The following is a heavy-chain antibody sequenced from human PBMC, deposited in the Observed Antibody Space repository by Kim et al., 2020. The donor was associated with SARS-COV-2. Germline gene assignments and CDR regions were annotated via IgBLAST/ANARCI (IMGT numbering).Heavy chain of an antibody. D-gene: IGHD1-26*01. V-gene: IGHV1-24*01. CDR3: ATGRLWDPDV. J-gene: IGHJ6*02. CDR2: ET. Sequence: ETIYAQKFQGRVTMTEDTSTDTAYMELSSLISEDTAVYYCATGRLWDPDVWGQGTTVTVSS.